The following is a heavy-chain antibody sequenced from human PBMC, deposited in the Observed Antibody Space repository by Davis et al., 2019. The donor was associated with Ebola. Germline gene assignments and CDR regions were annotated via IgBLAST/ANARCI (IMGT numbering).Heavy chain of an antibody. V-gene: IGHV3-74*01. J-gene: IGHJ6*02. CDR2: INSDGSST. CDR1: GFTFSSYW. D-gene: IGHD2-15*01. CDR3: ARDRFRVVVDPYYGMDV. Sequence: GESLKISCAASGFTFSSYWMHWVRQAPGKGLVWVSRINSDGSSTSYADSVKGRFTISRDNAKNTLYLQMNSLRAEDTAVYYCARDRFRVVVDPYYGMDVWGQGTMVTVSS.